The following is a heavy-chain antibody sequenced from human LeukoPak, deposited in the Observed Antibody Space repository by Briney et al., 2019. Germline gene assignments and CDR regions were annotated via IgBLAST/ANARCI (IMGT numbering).Heavy chain of an antibody. CDR3: ARASYYYDTTGLGAVDL. J-gene: IGHJ3*01. V-gene: IGHV3-11*01. D-gene: IGHD3-22*01. CDR1: GFTFSDYY. CDR2: ISSSGSTI. Sequence: KPGGSLRLSCAASGFTFSDYYMSWIRQAPGKGLEWVSYISSSGSTIYYADSVKGRFTISRDDAKKSLFLQMNSLRAEDTALYYCARASYYYDTTGLGAVDLWGQGTMVTVSS.